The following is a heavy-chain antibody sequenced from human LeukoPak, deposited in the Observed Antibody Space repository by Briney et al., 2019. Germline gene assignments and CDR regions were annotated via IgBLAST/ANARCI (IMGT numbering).Heavy chain of an antibody. D-gene: IGHD6-13*01. CDR2: IYYSGST. CDR1: GGSISSSSYY. J-gene: IGHJ3*02. Sequence: SETLSLTCTVSGGSISSSSYYWGWIRQPPGKGLEWIGSIYYSGSTNYNPSLKSRVTMLVDTSKNQFSLKLSSVTAADTAVYYCARYQTPIAAAGSRYAFDIWGQGTMVTVSS. CDR3: ARYQTPIAAAGSRYAFDI. V-gene: IGHV4-39*07.